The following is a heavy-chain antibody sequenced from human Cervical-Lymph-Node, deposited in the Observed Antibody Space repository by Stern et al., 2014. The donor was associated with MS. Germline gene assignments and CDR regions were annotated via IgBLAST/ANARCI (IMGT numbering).Heavy chain of an antibody. D-gene: IGHD1-26*01. V-gene: IGHV3-21*01. CDR1: GFTFSSYS. CDR2: ISSSSSYI. J-gene: IGHJ4*02. CDR3: ARGTRGGSYDFDY. Sequence: VQLVESGGGLVKPGGSLRLSCAASGFTFSSYSMNWVRQAPGKGLEWVSSISSSSSYIYYADSVKGRFTISRDNAKNSLYLQMNSLRAEDTAVYYCARGTRGGSYDFDYWGQGTLVTVSS.